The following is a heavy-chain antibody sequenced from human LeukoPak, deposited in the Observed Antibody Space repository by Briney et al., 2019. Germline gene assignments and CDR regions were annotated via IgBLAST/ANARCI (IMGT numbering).Heavy chain of an antibody. V-gene: IGHV1-46*01. CDR1: GYTFTSYY. CDR3: AREDLALLTGYRGFDY. Sequence: GASVKVSCKASGYTFTSYYMHWVRQAPGQWLEWMGIINPSGGSTSYAQKFQGRVTMTRDMSTSTVYMELSSLRSEDTAVYYCAREDLALLTGYRGFDYWGQGTLVTVSS. CDR2: INPSGGST. J-gene: IGHJ4*02. D-gene: IGHD3-9*01.